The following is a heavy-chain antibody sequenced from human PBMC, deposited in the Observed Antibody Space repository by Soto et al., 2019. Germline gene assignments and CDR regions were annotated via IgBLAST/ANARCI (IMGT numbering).Heavy chain of an antibody. CDR3: AKCITSGPRYGMDV. V-gene: IGHV3-23*01. Sequence: GGSLRLSCAASGFTFSSYAMSWVRQAPGKGLEWVSAISGSGGSTYYADSVKGRFTISRDNSKNTLYLQMNSLRAEDTDVYYCAKCITSGPRYGMDVWGQGTTVTVSS. CDR1: GFTFSSYA. J-gene: IGHJ6*02. CDR2: ISGSGGST. D-gene: IGHD5-12*01.